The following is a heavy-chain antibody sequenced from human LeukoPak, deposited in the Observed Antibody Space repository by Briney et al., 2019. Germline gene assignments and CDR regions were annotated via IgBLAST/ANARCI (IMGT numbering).Heavy chain of an antibody. CDR1: GYTFTGYY. CDR3: ASSWLSMTTVTLWT. J-gene: IGHJ4*02. V-gene: IGHV1-2*02. Sequence: ASVKVSCKASGYTFTGYYMHWVRQAPGQGLEWMGWINPNSGGTNYAQKFQGRVTMTRDTSISTAYMELSRLRSEDTAVYYCASSWLSMTTVTLWTWGQGTLVTVSS. D-gene: IGHD4-11*01. CDR2: INPNSGGT.